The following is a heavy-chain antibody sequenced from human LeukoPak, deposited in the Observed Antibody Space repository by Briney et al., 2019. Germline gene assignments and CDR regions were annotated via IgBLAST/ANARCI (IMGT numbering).Heavy chain of an antibody. CDR2: INHSGST. V-gene: IGHV4-34*01. J-gene: IGHJ4*02. Sequence: SETLSLTCAVYGGSFSGYYWSWIRQPPGEGLEWIGEINHSGSTNYNPSLKSRVTISVDTSKNQFSLKLSSVTAADTAVYYCARLASGSYWGQGTLVTVSS. D-gene: IGHD6-19*01. CDR3: ARLASGSY. CDR1: GGSFSGYY.